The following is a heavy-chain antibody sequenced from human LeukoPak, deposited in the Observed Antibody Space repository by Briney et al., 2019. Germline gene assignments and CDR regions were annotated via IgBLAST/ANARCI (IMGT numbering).Heavy chain of an antibody. CDR2: INPNSCGT. V-gene: IGHV1-2*04. CDR3: ATASTPYCSGGSCYSGYYYYGMDV. CDR1: GYTFTGYY. J-gene: IGHJ6*02. Sequence: ASVKVSCKASGYTFTGYYMHWVRQAPGQGLEWMGWINPNSCGTNYAQKFQGWVTMTRDTSISTAYMELSRLRSDDTAVYYCATASTPYCSGGSCYSGYYYYGMDVWGQGTTVTVSS. D-gene: IGHD2-15*01.